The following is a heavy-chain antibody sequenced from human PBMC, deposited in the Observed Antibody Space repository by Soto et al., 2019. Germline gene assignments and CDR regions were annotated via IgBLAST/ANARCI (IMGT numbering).Heavy chain of an antibody. Sequence: EVQLVESGGGLIQTGRSLGLSCAASGFTFDDYAMHWVRQAPGKGLEWVSGISWNSGTIAYAGFVKGRFTISRDNAKNSLYLQMNSLRTEDTALYYCARDANDRGYSSGLNWFDPWGQGTLVTVSS. V-gene: IGHV3-9*01. CDR1: GFTFDDYA. D-gene: IGHD6-19*01. CDR3: ARDANDRGYSSGLNWFDP. CDR2: ISWNSGTI. J-gene: IGHJ5*02.